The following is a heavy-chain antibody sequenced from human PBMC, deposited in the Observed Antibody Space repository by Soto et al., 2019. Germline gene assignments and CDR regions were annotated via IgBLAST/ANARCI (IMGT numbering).Heavy chain of an antibody. J-gene: IGHJ4*02. V-gene: IGHV1-3*01. CDR3: ARVLLGYCSGGSCYPLDY. CDR2: INAGNGNT. D-gene: IGHD2-15*01. Sequence: QVQLVQSGAEVKKPGASVKVSCKASGYTFTSYAMHWVRQAPGQRLEWMGWINAGNGNTKYSQKFQGRVTITRDTSASTAYMELRSLRSEDTAVYYCARVLLGYCSGGSCYPLDYWGQGTLVTVSS. CDR1: GYTFTSYA.